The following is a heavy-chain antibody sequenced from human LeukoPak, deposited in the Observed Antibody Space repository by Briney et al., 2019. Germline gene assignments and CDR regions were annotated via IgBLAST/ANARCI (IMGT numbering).Heavy chain of an antibody. V-gene: IGHV3-21*01. J-gene: IGHJ4*02. D-gene: IGHD6-19*01. Sequence: GGSLRLSCAASGFTFDSFSMNWVRQAPGKGLEWVSSISSSSSYIYYADSVKGRFTISRDNAKNSLYLQMNSLRAEDTAVYYCAREIAVAGTSRGSDYWGQGTLVTVSS. CDR2: ISSSSSYI. CDR3: AREIAVAGTSRGSDY. CDR1: GFTFDSFS.